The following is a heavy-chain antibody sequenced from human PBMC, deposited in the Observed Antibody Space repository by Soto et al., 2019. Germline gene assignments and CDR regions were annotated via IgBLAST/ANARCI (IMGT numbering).Heavy chain of an antibody. CDR2: IVVGSGNT. Sequence: SVKVSCKASGLTFTSSAVQWVRQARGQRLEWIGWIVVGSGNTNYAQKFQERVTITRDMSTSTAYMELSSLRSEDTAVYYCAAVIAAPTYYYYGMDVWGQGTTVTVSS. CDR3: AAVIAAPTYYYYGMDV. D-gene: IGHD6-6*01. J-gene: IGHJ6*02. CDR1: GLTFTSSA. V-gene: IGHV1-58*01.